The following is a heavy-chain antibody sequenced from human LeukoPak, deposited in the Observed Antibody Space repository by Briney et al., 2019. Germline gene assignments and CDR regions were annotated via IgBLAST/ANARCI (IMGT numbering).Heavy chain of an antibody. CDR2: IRSKAYGGTS. V-gene: IGHV3-49*03. Sequence: PGGSLRLSCTASGFTFGDYAMSWFRQAPGKGLEGVGSIRSKAYGGTSEYAASVKGRFTISRDDSKSIAYLEMNSLKTEDTAVYYCTREELDYGDYNYYGMDVWGQGTPVTVSS. J-gene: IGHJ6*02. CDR1: GFTFGDYA. CDR3: TREELDYGDYNYYGMDV. D-gene: IGHD4-17*01.